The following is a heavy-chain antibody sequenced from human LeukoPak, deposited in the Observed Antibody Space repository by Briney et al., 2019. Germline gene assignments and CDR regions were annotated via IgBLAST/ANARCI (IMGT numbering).Heavy chain of an antibody. Sequence: PGGSLRLSCAASGFTFSSYGMHWVRQAPGKGLEWVAVISYDGSNKYYADSVKGRFTISRDNSKNTLYLQMNSLRAEDTAVYYCAKGEIYYDILTRPDSWGQGTLVTVSS. V-gene: IGHV3-30*18. J-gene: IGHJ4*02. D-gene: IGHD3-9*01. CDR1: GFTFSSYG. CDR3: AKGEIYYDILTRPDS. CDR2: ISYDGSNK.